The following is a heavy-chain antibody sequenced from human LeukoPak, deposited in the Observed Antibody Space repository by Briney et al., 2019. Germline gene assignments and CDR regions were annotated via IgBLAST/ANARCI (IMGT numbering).Heavy chain of an antibody. CDR3: AKDTVAAVAVPY. D-gene: IGHD6-19*01. CDR1: GFTFSDYY. J-gene: IGHJ4*02. V-gene: IGHV3-11*01. CDR2: ISSSGSTI. Sequence: GGPLRLSCAASGFTFSDYYMSWIRQAPGKGLEWVSYISSSGSTIYYADSVKGRFTISRDNAKNSLYLQMNSLRAEDTAVYYCAKDTVAAVAVPYWGQGTLVTVSS.